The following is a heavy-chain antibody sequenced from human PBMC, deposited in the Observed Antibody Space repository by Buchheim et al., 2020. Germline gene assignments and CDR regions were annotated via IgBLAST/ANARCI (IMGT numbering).Heavy chain of an antibody. J-gene: IGHJ6*02. D-gene: IGHD6-6*01. CDR1: GFTFSSYA. CDR3: AKNGGRAARQPIRGSYYYYGMDV. CDR2: ISGSGGST. V-gene: IGHV3-23*01. Sequence: EVQLLESGGGLVQPGGSLRLSCAASGFTFSSYAMSWVRQAPGKGLEWVSAISGSGGSTYYADSVKGRFTISRDNSKNTLYLQMNSLRAEDTAVYYCAKNGGRAARQPIRGSYYYYGMDVWGQGTT.